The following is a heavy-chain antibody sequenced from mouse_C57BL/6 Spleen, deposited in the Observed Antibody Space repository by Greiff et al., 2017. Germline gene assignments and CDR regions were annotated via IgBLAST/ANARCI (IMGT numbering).Heavy chain of an antibody. V-gene: IGHV1-55*01. J-gene: IGHJ2*01. CDR3: ALYYDYDGGFDY. CDR2: IYPGSGST. Sequence: QVQLQQSGAELVKPGASVKMSCKASGYTFTSYWITWVKQRPGQGLEWIGDIYPGSGSTNYNEKFKSKATLTVDTSSSTAYMQLSSLTSEDSAVYYCALYYDYDGGFDYWGQGTTLTVSS. CDR1: GYTFTSYW. D-gene: IGHD2-4*01.